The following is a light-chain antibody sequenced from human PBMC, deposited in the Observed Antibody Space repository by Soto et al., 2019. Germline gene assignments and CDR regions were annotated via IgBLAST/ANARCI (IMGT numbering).Light chain of an antibody. CDR2: GAS. CDR1: QSVSDY. V-gene: IGKV3-11*01. CDR3: QQRSKLSRT. Sequence: EITLTQSPGTLSLSPGERATLSCRASQSVSDYLAWYQQKAGQPPRVLIYGASYRATDIPARFSGSGSGTEFTLTISRLEPEDSAVYYCQQRSKLSRTFGGGTRVEIK. J-gene: IGKJ4*01.